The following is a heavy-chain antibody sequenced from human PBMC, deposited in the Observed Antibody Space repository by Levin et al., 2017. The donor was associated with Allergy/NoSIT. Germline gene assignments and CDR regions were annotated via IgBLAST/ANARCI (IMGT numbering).Heavy chain of an antibody. J-gene: IGHJ4*02. CDR1: GFTFSSYA. V-gene: IGHV3-23*01. CDR3: AKKEVRGSGSNFGAFDD. CDR2: IGTGGDT. Sequence: GGSLRLSCAASGFTFSSYAMNWVRQAPGTGLEWVSCIGTGGDTYYADSVKGRFTISRDNSKNTMYLQMNSLRAEDTAVYYCAKKEVRGSGSNFGAFDDWGQGTLVTVSS. D-gene: IGHD3-10*01.